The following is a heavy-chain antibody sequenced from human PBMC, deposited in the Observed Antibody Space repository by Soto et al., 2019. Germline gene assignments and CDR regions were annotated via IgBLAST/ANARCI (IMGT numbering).Heavy chain of an antibody. CDR2: IYYTGST. CDR1: GGSISSDDHY. CDR3: ARDRSNSPDFFDF. J-gene: IGHJ4*02. D-gene: IGHD6-6*01. V-gene: IGHV4-30-4*01. Sequence: SETLSLTCTVSGGSISSDDHYWSWIRQPPGKGLEWIGYIYYTGSTNYNPSLESRVTISVDTSKNQFSLKVNSVTAADTAVYYCARDRSNSPDFFDFWGQGTLVTVSS.